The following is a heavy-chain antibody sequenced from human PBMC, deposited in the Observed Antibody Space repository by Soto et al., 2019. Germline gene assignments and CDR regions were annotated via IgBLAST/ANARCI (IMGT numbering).Heavy chain of an antibody. J-gene: IGHJ4*02. CDR1: GGSIGSSSYY. CDR2: IYYSGST. Sequence: SDTLSLTCTVSGGSIGSSSYYWGCIRQPPGKWLEWIGSIYYSGSTYYNPSLKSRVTISVDTSKNQFSLKLSSVTAADTAVYYCARLEGLVYFDYWGQGTLVTVSS. V-gene: IGHV4-39*01. CDR3: ARLEGLVYFDY. D-gene: IGHD6-19*01.